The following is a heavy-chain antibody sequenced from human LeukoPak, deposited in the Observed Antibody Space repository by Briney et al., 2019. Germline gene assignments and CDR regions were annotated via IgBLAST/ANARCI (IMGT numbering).Heavy chain of an antibody. CDR2: IYYSGST. V-gene: IGHV4-30-4*08. CDR3: ARVGYDFWSGYYGNNFDY. J-gene: IGHJ4*02. CDR1: GGSISSGDYY. Sequence: PSQTLSLTCTVSGGSISSGDYYRSWIRQPPGKGLEWIGYIYYSGSTYYNPPLKSRVTISVDTSKNQFSLKLSSVTAADTAVYYCARVGYDFWSGYYGNNFDYWGQGTLVTVSS. D-gene: IGHD3-3*01.